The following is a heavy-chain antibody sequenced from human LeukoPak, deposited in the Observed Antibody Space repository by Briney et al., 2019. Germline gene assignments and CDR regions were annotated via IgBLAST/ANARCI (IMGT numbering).Heavy chain of an antibody. V-gene: IGHV3-53*01. Sequence: GGSLRLSCAASGFIVNTNYMTWVRQAPGRGLEWVSFIYADGNTYYADSVKGRFTISRDISKNAVYLQMNSLRAEDTAVYYCARDSYGDANFDSWGQGTLVTVSS. D-gene: IGHD4-17*01. CDR3: ARDSYGDANFDS. J-gene: IGHJ4*02. CDR1: GFIVNTNY. CDR2: IYADGNT.